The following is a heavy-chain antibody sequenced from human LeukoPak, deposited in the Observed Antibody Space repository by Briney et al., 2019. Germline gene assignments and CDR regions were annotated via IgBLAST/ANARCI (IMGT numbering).Heavy chain of an antibody. J-gene: IGHJ4*02. Sequence: GGSLRLSCAASGFTFSSYAMHWVRQAPGKGLEWVAVISSDGGSKYYADSVKGRFTISRDSSKNTLYLQMNSLRAEDTSVYYCARVESSGWYGPYYWGQGTLVTVSS. CDR3: ARVESSGWYGPYY. CDR2: ISSDGGSK. V-gene: IGHV3-30-3*01. D-gene: IGHD6-19*01. CDR1: GFTFSSYA.